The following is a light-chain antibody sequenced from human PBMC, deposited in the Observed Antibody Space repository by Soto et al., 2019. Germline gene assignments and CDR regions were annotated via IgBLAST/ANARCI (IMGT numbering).Light chain of an antibody. J-gene: IGKJ1*01. Sequence: EIVWTQSPGTLSLSPGERATLSCRASQSVGSSYLAWYQQKPGQAPRLLMYGASTRATGIPDRFTGSGSGTDFTLTISRLEPEDFAVYYCQQYYRAPRTFGQGTKVDIK. CDR3: QQYYRAPRT. V-gene: IGKV3-20*01. CDR2: GAS. CDR1: QSVGSSY.